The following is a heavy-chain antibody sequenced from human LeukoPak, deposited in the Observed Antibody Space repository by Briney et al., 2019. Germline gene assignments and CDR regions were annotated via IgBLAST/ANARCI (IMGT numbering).Heavy chain of an antibody. CDR2: ISYDGSNK. CDR3: ARDPLAVAGTAWGTFDY. J-gene: IGHJ4*02. CDR1: GFTFSSYA. V-gene: IGHV3-30-3*01. Sequence: PGRSLRLSCAASGFTFSSYAMHWVRQAPGKGLEWVAVISYDGSNKYYADSVKGRFTISRDNSKNTLYLQMNSLRAEDTAVYYCARDPLAVAGTAWGTFDYWGQGTLVTVSS. D-gene: IGHD6-19*01.